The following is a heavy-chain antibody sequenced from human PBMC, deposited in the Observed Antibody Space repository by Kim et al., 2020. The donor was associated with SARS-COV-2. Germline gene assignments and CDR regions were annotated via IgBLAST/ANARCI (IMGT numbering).Heavy chain of an antibody. V-gene: IGHV4-34*01. CDR1: GGSFSGYY. J-gene: IGHJ6*04. CDR3: SGLANLAAAGHYYYYYGMGV. D-gene: IGHD6-13*01. Sequence: SETLSLTCAVYGGSFSGYYWSWIRQPPGKGLEWIGEINHSGSTNYNPSLKSRVTISVDTAKNQFSLKLSSVTAADTAVYYCSGLANLAAAGHYYYYYGMGVWGKGTTVTVTS. CDR2: INHSGST.